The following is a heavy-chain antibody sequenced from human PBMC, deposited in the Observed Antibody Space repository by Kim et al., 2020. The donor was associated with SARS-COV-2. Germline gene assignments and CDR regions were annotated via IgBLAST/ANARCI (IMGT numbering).Heavy chain of an antibody. J-gene: IGHJ5*02. V-gene: IGHV4-31*03. Sequence: SETLSLTCTVSGGSFSSGGYYWSWIRPHPGKGLEWIGYIYYSGSTNYNPSLKRRVTVSVDTSKNQFSLKLISVTAADAAVYYCARDLEGPSGYESGWFDPCGQGTLRSVSS. CDR3: ARDLEGPSGYESGWFDP. CDR2: IYYSGST. D-gene: IGHD5-12*01. CDR1: GGSFSSGGYY.